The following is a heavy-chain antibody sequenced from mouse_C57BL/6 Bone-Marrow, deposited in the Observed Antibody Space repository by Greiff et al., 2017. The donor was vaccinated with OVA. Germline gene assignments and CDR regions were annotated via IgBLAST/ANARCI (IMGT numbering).Heavy chain of an antibody. D-gene: IGHD1-1*01. CDR3: ARGGYYGPNYFDY. CDR1: GFNIKDYY. V-gene: IGHV14-2*01. Sequence: VQLQQSGAELVKPGASVKLSCTASGFNIKDYYMHWVKQRTEQGLEWIGRIDPEDGETKYAPKFQSKATITADKSSSTAYMQLSSLTSEDSAVYYCARGGYYGPNYFDYWGQGTTLTVSS. J-gene: IGHJ2*01. CDR2: IDPEDGET.